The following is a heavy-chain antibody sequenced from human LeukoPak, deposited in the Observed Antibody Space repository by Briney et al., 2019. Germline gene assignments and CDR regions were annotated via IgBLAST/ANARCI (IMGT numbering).Heavy chain of an antibody. J-gene: IGHJ4*02. Sequence: SETLSLTCTVSGGSINSGGYYWSWIRQHPGTGLEWIGHIYYSGGTYYNPSLKSRVIISVDTSKNQFSLTLTSVTAADTAVYYCASRSSIWSGYQDTLYYFDSWGQGTLVTVSS. CDR1: GGSINSGGYY. V-gene: IGHV4-31*03. CDR3: ASRSSIWSGYQDTLYYFDS. CDR2: IYYSGGT. D-gene: IGHD3-3*01.